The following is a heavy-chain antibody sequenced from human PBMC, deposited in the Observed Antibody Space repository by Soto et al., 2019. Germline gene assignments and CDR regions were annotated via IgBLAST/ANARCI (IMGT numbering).Heavy chain of an antibody. CDR1: GFTFTTYG. V-gene: IGHV1-18*04. J-gene: IGHJ4*02. D-gene: IGHD2-15*01. Sequence: LVQSGAEVKKPGASVKVSCKASGFTFTTYGISWMRQAPGQGPEWMGWISLQNGDTKFAQKFQGRVTMTTDSSTNTAHMELRNLRSDDTAVYYCARDERYCTGGSCYSELYFHFWGQGTLVTVSS. CDR2: ISLQNGDT. CDR3: ARDERYCTGGSCYSELYFHF.